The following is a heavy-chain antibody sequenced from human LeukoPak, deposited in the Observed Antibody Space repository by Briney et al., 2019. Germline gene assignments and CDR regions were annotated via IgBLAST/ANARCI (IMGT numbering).Heavy chain of an antibody. V-gene: IGHV3-13*01. CDR1: GFTFSDYD. CDR3: ARFGPDAFDI. Sequence: GWSLRLSCAASGFTFSDYDMHWVRQVTGRGLEWVSTIGTVGDTYYRGSVKGRFTISREDANNSLYLQMNSLRGGDTAVYYCARFGPDAFDIWGPGTMVTVSS. D-gene: IGHD3-16*01. CDR2: IGTVGDT. J-gene: IGHJ3*02.